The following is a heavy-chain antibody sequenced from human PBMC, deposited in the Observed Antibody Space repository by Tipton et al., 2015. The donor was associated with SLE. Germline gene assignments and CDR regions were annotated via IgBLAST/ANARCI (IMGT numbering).Heavy chain of an antibody. Sequence: QLVQSGAEVKKPGASVKVSCQPSGYTFTVYDLHWVRQVPGQGLEWMGWIHPNTGVPTYAQRFQGRVTMTRDTSNSTAYMERSGLTTDDTAGYYCARGNYIDYRGQGTLVSVSS. J-gene: IGHJ4*02. CDR3: ARGNYIDY. CDR2: IHPNTGVP. CDR1: GYTFTVYD. V-gene: IGHV1-2*02. D-gene: IGHD5-24*01.